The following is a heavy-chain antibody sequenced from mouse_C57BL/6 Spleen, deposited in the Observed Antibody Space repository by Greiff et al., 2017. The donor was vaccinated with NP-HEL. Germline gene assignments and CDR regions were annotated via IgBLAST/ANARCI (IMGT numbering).Heavy chain of an antibody. CDR2: ISGGGGNT. J-gene: IGHJ2*01. CDR1: GFTFSSYT. CDR3: ARHGATVAPFDY. V-gene: IGHV5-9*01. D-gene: IGHD1-1*01. Sequence: EVKLVESGGGLVKPGGSLKLSCAASGFTFSSYTMSWVRQTPEKRLEWVATISGGGGNTYYPDSVKGRFTISRDNAKNTLYLQMSSLRSEDTALYYCARHGATVAPFDYWGQGTTLTVSS.